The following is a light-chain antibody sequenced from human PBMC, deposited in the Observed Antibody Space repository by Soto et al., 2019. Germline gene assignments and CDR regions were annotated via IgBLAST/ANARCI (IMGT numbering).Light chain of an antibody. J-gene: IGKJ4*01. CDR1: QSLLHSNGYNY. CDR2: LGS. V-gene: IGKV2-28*01. CDR3: MQALQTPLT. Sequence: DIVMTQSPLSLPVTPGEPASLSCRSSQSLLHSNGYNYLDWYLQKPGQSPQLLIYLGSYRASGVPDRFSGSGSGTDFTLKISRVEAEDVGVYYCMQALQTPLTFGGGTKVENK.